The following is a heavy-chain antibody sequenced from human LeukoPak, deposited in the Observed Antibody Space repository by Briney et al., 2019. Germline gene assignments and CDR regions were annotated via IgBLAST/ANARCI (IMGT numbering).Heavy chain of an antibody. J-gene: IGHJ5*02. Sequence: GGSLRLSCAASGFTFSSYWMHWVRQAPGKGLEWVSRINSDGSSTNYADSVKGRFTISRDNAKNSLYLQMNSLRDEDTAVYYCARGGYSYGLNWFDPWGQGTLVTVSS. D-gene: IGHD5-18*01. CDR3: ARGGYSYGLNWFDP. V-gene: IGHV3-74*01. CDR1: GFTFSSYW. CDR2: INSDGSST.